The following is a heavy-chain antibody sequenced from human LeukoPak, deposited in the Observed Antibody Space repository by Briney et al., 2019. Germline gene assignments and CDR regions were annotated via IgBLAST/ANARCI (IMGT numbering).Heavy chain of an antibody. Sequence: SETLSLTCAVYGGSFSGYYWSWTRQPPGRGLEWIGEINHSGSTNYNPSLKSRVTISVDTSKNQFSLKLSSMTAADTAVYYCARASGWVEGYWGQGTLVTVSS. D-gene: IGHD1-1*01. CDR3: ARASGWVEGY. CDR2: INHSGST. V-gene: IGHV4-34*01. J-gene: IGHJ4*02. CDR1: GGSFSGYY.